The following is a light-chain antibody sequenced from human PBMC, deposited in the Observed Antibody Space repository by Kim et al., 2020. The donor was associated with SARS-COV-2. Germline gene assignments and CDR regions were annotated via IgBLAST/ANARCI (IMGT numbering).Light chain of an antibody. Sequence: EIVLTQSPAILSLSPGERATLSCRASQFVNSYLDWYQEKPGQAPRLLIYDASRRATGIPARFSGSGSGTVFTLTISSLETEDFAVYYCQQRNSWPLTFGQGTRLEIK. CDR3: QQRNSWPLT. CDR2: DAS. CDR1: QFVNSY. V-gene: IGKV3-11*01. J-gene: IGKJ5*01.